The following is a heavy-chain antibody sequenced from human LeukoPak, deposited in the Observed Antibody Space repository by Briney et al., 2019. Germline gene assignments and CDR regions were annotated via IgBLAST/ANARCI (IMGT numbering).Heavy chain of an antibody. CDR2: IYWNGVST. Sequence: PGGSLRLSCAASGFIFDDYRMSSVRQAPGKGLDGVSGIYWNGVSTGYADPVKGRFTISRDNPNHTLYLQMNCLRAEDTGVYYCAKDVYYYGSGSFFDYWGQGTLVTVSS. J-gene: IGHJ4*02. CDR3: AKDVYYYGSGSFFDY. CDR1: GFIFDDYR. V-gene: IGHV3-20*04. D-gene: IGHD3-10*01.